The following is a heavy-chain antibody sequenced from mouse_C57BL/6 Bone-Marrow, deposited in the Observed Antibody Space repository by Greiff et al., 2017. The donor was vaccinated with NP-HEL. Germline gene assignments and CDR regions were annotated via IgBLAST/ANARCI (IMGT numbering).Heavy chain of an antibody. CDR3: ARGGTYSNYDDY. CDR2: IYPRSGNT. D-gene: IGHD2-5*01. V-gene: IGHV1-81*01. J-gene: IGHJ2*01. CDR1: GYTFTSYG. Sequence: QVQLKQSGAELARPGASVKLSCKASGYTFTSYGISWVKQRTGQGLEWIGEIYPRSGNTYYNEKFKGKATLTADKSSSTAYMELRSLTSEDSAVYFCARGGTYSNYDDYWGQGTTLTVSS.